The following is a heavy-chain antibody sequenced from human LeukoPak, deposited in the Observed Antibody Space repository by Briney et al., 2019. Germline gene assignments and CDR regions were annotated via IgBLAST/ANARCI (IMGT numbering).Heavy chain of an antibody. D-gene: IGHD1-14*01. CDR2: ISWNSGGI. V-gene: IGHV3-9*01. Sequence: PGRSLRLSCAASGFTFDDYAMHWVRQAPGKGLEWVSGISWNSGGIGYADSVKGRFTIFRDNAKNSLYLQMNSLRAEDTALYYCAKDVFRVTGPGGMDVWGQGTTDTVSS. J-gene: IGHJ6*02. CDR1: GFTFDDYA. CDR3: AKDVFRVTGPGGMDV.